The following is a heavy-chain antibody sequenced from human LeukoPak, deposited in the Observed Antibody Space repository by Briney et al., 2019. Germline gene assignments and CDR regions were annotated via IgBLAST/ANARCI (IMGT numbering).Heavy chain of an antibody. CDR3: ARRRRGRLPDY. D-gene: IGHD3-16*01. J-gene: IGHJ4*02. Sequence: GGSLLLCCAASGFTFSSYSMNWGRPAPGKGLGWVSSISSSSSYIYYVDSVKGRFTISRDNAKNSLYLQMNSLRAEDTAVYYCARRRRGRLPDYWGQGTLVTVSS. CDR2: ISSSSSYI. V-gene: IGHV3-21*01. CDR1: GFTFSSYS.